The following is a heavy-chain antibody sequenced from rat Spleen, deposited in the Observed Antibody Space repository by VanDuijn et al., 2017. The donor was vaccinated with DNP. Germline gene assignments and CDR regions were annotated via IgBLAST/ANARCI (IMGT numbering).Heavy chain of an antibody. CDR2: ISYDGSST. Sequence: EVQLVESGGGLVQPGRSLKLSCAASGFTFSDYYMAWVRQAPTKGLEWVATISYDGSSTYYRDSVKGRFTISRDNAKSTLYLQMDSLRSEDTATYYCARHYGGYWYFDFWGPGTMVTVSS. V-gene: IGHV5-7*01. J-gene: IGHJ1*01. CDR1: GFTFSDYY. CDR3: ARHYGGYWYFDF. D-gene: IGHD1-11*01.